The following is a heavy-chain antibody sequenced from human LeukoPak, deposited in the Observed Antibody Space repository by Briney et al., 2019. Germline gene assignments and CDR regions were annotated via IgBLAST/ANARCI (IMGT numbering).Heavy chain of an antibody. V-gene: IGHV3-30*02. CDR2: IRYDGSNK. D-gene: IGHD2-21*01. CDR3: AKSAGDPEKYYFDY. Sequence: PGGSLRLSCAASGFTFSSYGMHWVRQAPGKGLEWVAFIRYDGSNKYYADSVKGRFTISRDNSKNTLYLQMNSLRAEDTAVYYCAKSAGDPEKYYFDYWGQGTLVTVSS. J-gene: IGHJ4*02. CDR1: GFTFSSYG.